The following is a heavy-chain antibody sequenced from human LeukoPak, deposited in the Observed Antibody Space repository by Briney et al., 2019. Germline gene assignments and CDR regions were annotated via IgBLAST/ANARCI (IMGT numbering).Heavy chain of an antibody. D-gene: IGHD3-3*01. CDR2: IKQDGSEK. CDR1: GFTFSGYW. V-gene: IGHV3-7*01. J-gene: IGHJ5*02. Sequence: GGCLRLSCAASGFTFSGYWMTWVRQAPGKGLEWVANIKQDGSEKYYVDSVKGRFTISRDNAKNSLYLQMNSLRVVDTAVYYCSTDRLRFLEWLSRQSWGQGTLVTVSS. CDR3: STDRLRFLEWLSRQS.